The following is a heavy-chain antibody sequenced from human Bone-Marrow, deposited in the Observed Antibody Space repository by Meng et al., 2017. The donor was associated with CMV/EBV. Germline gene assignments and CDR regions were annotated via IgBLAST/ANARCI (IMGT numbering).Heavy chain of an antibody. CDR2: IKQDGSEK. Sequence: GESLKISCAASGFTFSSYWMSWVRQAPGKGLEWVANIKQDGSEKYHVDSVKGRFTISRDNAKNSLYLQMNSLRVEDTAVYYCARVYEWLLTPGYRFDPWGQGTLVTVSS. CDR1: GFTFSSYW. CDR3: ARVYEWLLTPGYRFDP. J-gene: IGHJ5*02. D-gene: IGHD3-3*01. V-gene: IGHV3-7*01.